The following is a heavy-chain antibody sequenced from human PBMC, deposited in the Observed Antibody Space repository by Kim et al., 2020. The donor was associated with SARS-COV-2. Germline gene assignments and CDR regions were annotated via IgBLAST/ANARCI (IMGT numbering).Heavy chain of an antibody. CDR3: ARGFMARESYYNKGSSVFDY. Sequence: SQTLSLTCAISGDSVSSNSAAWNWIRQSPSRGLEWLGRTYYRSKWYNDYAVSVKSRITINPDTSKNQFSLQLNSVTPEDTAVYYCARGFMARESYYNKGSSVFDYWGQGTLVTVSS. V-gene: IGHV6-1*01. D-gene: IGHD3-10*01. CDR1: GDSVSSNSAA. CDR2: TYYRSKWYN. J-gene: IGHJ4*02.